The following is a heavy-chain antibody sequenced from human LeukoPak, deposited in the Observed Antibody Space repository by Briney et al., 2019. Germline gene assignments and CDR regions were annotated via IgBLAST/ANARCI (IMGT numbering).Heavy chain of an antibody. D-gene: IGHD3-9*01. CDR3: ARIRPRDFLTGYPPRRNAFDI. CDR1: GGSFSGYY. Sequence: SETLSLTCAVYGGSFSGYYWSWLRQPPGKGLEWIGEINHSGSTNYNPSLKSRVTISVDTSPNPFSLKPASGTPADTAWYFWARIRPRDFLTGYPPRRNAFDIWGQGTMVTVSS. CDR2: INHSGST. J-gene: IGHJ3*02. V-gene: IGHV4-34*01.